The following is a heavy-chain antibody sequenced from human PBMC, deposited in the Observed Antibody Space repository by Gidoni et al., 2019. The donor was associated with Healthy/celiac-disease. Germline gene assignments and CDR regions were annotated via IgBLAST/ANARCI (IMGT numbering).Heavy chain of an antibody. D-gene: IGHD3-10*01. CDR2: SYWNDDK. CDR1: GFSLSTSGVG. J-gene: IGHJ4*02. CDR3: ADTCMVLGVIIPDY. V-gene: IGHV2-5*01. Sequence: QITLKESGPTLVKPTQTLTLTCTFSGFSLSTSGVGVGCSRQPPGKALDWLAISYWNDDKRYSPSLKSRLTITKDTYKTQVVLTMNNMEPVDTATYYRADTCMVLGVIIPDYWGQGTLVTVSS.